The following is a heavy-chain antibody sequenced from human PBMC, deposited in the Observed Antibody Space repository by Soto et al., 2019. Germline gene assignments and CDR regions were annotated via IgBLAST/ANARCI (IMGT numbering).Heavy chain of an antibody. CDR1: GYTFTNYY. D-gene: IGHD6-25*01. CDR2: INPSGGST. Sequence: QVQLVQSGAEVKKPGASVKASCKASGYTFTNYYIHWVRQAPRQGLEWMGIINPSGGSTSYAQKSQGRVTMTSDTSTSTVYMELSSLRSEDTAVYYCARGDGRGSSGFYYYYGMDVWGHGTTVTVSS. J-gene: IGHJ6*02. V-gene: IGHV1-46*01. CDR3: ARGDGRGSSGFYYYYGMDV.